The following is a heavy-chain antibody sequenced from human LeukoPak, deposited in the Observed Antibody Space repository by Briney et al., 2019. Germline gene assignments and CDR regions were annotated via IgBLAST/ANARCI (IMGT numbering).Heavy chain of an antibody. V-gene: IGHV3-48*03. D-gene: IGHD5-24*01. CDR3: ARDGGWLQSLQAFDY. Sequence: GGSLRLSCAASGFTFSSYEMNWVRQAPGKGLEWVSYISSSGSTIYYADSVKGRFTISRDNAKNSLYLQMNSLRAEDTAVYYCARDGGWLQSLQAFDYWGQGTLVTVSS. CDR2: ISSSGSTI. CDR1: GFTFSSYE. J-gene: IGHJ4*02.